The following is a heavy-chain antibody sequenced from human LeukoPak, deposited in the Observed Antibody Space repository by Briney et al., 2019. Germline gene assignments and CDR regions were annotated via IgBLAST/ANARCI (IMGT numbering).Heavy chain of an antibody. CDR3: ARGPYSSGWYKRAPFDY. Sequence: SETLSLTCTVSGGSLSRDYWSWIRQSPGKGLEWIGCIYYNGRTNYSPYFASRVTMSLDTSKNQFSLKLSSVTAADTAVYYCARGPYSSGWYKRAPFDYWGQGTLVTVSS. CDR2: IYYNGRT. V-gene: IGHV4-59*12. D-gene: IGHD6-19*01. CDR1: GGSLSRDY. J-gene: IGHJ4*02.